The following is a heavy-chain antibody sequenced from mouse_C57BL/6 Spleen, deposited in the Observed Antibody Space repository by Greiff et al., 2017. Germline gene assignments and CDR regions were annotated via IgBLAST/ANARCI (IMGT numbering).Heavy chain of an antibody. Sequence: EVKLMESGGDLVKPGGSLKLSCAASGFTFSSYGMSWVRQTPDKRLEWVATISSGGSYTYYPDSVKGRFTISRDNAKNTLYLQMSSLKSEDTAMYYCARQTARGYFDVWGTGTTVTVSS. J-gene: IGHJ1*03. CDR3: ARQTARGYFDV. CDR2: ISSGGSYT. CDR1: GFTFSSYG. V-gene: IGHV5-6*01.